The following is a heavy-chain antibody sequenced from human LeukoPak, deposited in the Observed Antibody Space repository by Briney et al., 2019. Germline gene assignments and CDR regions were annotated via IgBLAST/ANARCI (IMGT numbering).Heavy chain of an antibody. J-gene: IGHJ4*02. V-gene: IGHV3-30*02. CDR3: ARAFDSNYYEFDY. D-gene: IGHD4-11*01. CDR1: GFTFSSYG. Sequence: QPGGSLRLSCAASGFTFSSYGMHWVRQAPGKGLEWVAFIRNDESNKYYADSVKGRFTISRDNSKNTLYLQMNSLRADDTAVYYCARAFDSNYYEFDYWGQGTLVTVSS. CDR2: IRNDESNK.